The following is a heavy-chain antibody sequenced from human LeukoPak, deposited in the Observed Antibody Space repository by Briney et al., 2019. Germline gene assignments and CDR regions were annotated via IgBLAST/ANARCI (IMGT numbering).Heavy chain of an antibody. J-gene: IGHJ5*02. D-gene: IGHD3-10*01. Sequence: SETLSLTCTVSGGSISSHFWSWIRQPPGKGLEWIGEINHSGSTNYNPSLKSRVTISVDTSKNQFSLKLSSVTAADTAVYYCARHRLWFGELRSSGRQFDPWGQGTLVTVSS. CDR2: INHSGST. CDR3: ARHRLWFGELRSSGRQFDP. V-gene: IGHV4-34*01. CDR1: GGSISSHF.